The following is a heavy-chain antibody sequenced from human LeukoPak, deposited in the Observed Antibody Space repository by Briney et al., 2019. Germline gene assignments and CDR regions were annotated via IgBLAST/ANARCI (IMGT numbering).Heavy chain of an antibody. CDR1: RFTLDNDV. V-gene: IGHV3-23*01. CDR3: AKFGVCSSTSCYLSRDAFDI. J-gene: IGHJ3*02. Sequence: GGSLRLSCAASRFTLDNDVMTWGRRAPGKGLERGSAIDGSGGGTYYADSVQGRSTISRDNSRNTLYLQMTTLRAEATDVYYCAKFGVCSSTSCYLSRDAFDIWGQGTMVTVSS. D-gene: IGHD2-2*01. CDR2: IDGSGGGT.